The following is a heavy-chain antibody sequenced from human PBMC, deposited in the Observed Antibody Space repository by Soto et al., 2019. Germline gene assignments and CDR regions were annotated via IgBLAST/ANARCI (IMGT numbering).Heavy chain of an antibody. Sequence: SETLSLTCTVSGGSISSYYWSWIRQPPGKGLEWIGYIYYSGSTNYNPSLKSRVTISVDTSKNQFSLKLSSVTAADTAVYYCARAPDGDYAIWFDPWGQGTLVTVSS. J-gene: IGHJ5*02. D-gene: IGHD4-17*01. V-gene: IGHV4-59*08. CDR3: ARAPDGDYAIWFDP. CDR2: IYYSGST. CDR1: GGSISSYY.